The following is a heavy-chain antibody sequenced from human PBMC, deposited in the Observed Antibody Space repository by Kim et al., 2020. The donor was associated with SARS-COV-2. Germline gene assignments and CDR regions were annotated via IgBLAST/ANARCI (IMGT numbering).Heavy chain of an antibody. V-gene: IGHV5-10-1*01. D-gene: IGHD3-10*01. J-gene: IGHJ3*02. CDR3: ASGDHWGEKTYGSGQDAFDI. Sequence: GESLKISCKGSGYSFTSYWISWVRQMPGKGLEWMGRIDPSDSYTNYSPSFQGHVTISADKSISTAYLQWSSLKASDTAMYYCASGDHWGEKTYGSGQDAFDIWGQGTMVTVSS. CDR1: GYSFTSYW. CDR2: IDPSDSYT.